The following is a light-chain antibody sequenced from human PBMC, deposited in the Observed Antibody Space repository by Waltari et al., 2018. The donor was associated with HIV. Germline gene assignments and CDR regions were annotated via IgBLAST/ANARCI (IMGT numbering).Light chain of an antibody. CDR3: QQYNSWPPAWT. Sequence: EIVMTQSPATLSVSQGDRATLSCRASQSVSSNLAWYQQRPGQAPRLLIFGASTRATGIPARFSGSGSGTEFSLTISSLQSEDFAVYYCQQYNSWPPAWTFGQGTNVEIK. J-gene: IGKJ1*01. CDR1: QSVSSN. V-gene: IGKV3-15*01. CDR2: GAS.